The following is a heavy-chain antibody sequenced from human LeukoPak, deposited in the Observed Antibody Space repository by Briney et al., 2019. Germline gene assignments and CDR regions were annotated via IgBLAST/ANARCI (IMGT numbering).Heavy chain of an antibody. CDR1: GFTFSSYG. CDR2: IWYDGSNK. D-gene: IGHD2-2*01. Sequence: PGGSLRLSCTASGFTFSSYGMHWVRQAPGKGLELVAVIWYDGSNKEYGDSVKGRFTISRDNSKNALYLQMNSLRAEDTAVYYCARKYSTSWYVDYWGQGTLVTVSS. J-gene: IGHJ4*02. CDR3: ARKYSTSWYVDY. V-gene: IGHV3-33*01.